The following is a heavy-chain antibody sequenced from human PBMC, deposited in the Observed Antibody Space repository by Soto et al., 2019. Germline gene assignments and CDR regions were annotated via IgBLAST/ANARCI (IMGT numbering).Heavy chain of an antibody. J-gene: IGHJ6*03. Sequence: QVQLVQSGAEVKKPGASVKVSCKASGYTFTSYAMHWVRQAPGQRLEWMGWINAGNGNTKYSQKFQGRVTITRDTSASTAYMERSSLRSEDTAVYYCARDGIAARPSYYYYCMDVWGKGTTVTVAS. D-gene: IGHD6-6*01. V-gene: IGHV1-3*01. CDR2: INAGNGNT. CDR3: ARDGIAARPSYYYYCMDV. CDR1: GYTFTSYA.